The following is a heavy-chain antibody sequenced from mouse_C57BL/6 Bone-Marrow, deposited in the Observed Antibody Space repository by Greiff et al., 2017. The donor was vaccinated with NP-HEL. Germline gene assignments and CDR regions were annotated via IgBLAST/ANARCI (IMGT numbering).Heavy chain of an antibody. J-gene: IGHJ4*01. Sequence: VQLQQSGAELVKPGASVKLSCTASGFNIKDYYMHWVKQRTEQGLEWIGRIDPEDGETKYAPKFQGKATITADTSSNTAYLQLGSLTSEDTAVYYCARSRGDGYYNYYAMDYWGQGTSVTVSS. CDR1: GFNIKDYY. CDR3: ARSRGDGYYNYYAMDY. CDR2: IDPEDGET. D-gene: IGHD2-3*01. V-gene: IGHV14-2*01.